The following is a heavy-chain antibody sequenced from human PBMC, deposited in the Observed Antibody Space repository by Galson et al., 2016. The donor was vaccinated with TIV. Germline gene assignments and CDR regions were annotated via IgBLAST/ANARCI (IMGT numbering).Heavy chain of an antibody. CDR2: ISSSSSFI. V-gene: IGHV3-21*01. CDR1: GFTFSAFG. J-gene: IGHJ4*02. D-gene: IGHD2-21*01. Sequence: SLRLSCAASGFTFSAFGMNWVRQAPGKGLEWVSSISSSSSFIYYADSVKGRFTISRDNAKKSLYLQMNSLRAEDTAIYYCATIPYCSGDCYSGSGDYWGQGTLVTVSS. CDR3: ATIPYCSGDCYSGSGDY.